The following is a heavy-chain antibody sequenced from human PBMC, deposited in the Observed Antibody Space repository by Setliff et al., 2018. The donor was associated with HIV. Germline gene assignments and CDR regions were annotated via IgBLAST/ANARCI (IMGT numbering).Heavy chain of an antibody. CDR2: INPSGGST. D-gene: IGHD3-22*01. Sequence: ASVKVSCKASGYTFTSYYMHWVRQAPGQGLEWMGIINPSGGSTSYAQKFQGRVTITRDASASTAYMELSSLRSEDTAVYYCARDYFDSSAYHYGFGAFDIWGQGTMVTVSS. CDR1: GYTFTSYY. V-gene: IGHV1-46*01. CDR3: ARDYFDSSAYHYGFGAFDI. J-gene: IGHJ3*02.